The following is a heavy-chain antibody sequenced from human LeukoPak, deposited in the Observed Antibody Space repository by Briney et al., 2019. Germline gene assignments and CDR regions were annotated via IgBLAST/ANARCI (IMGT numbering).Heavy chain of an antibody. Sequence: PSQTLSLTCTVSGGSISSGDYYWSWIRQPPGKGLEWIGYIYYSGSTYYNPSLKSRVTISVDTSKNQFSLKLSSVTAADTAVYYCARYRSGGSHQRTLFGYWGQGTLVTVSS. CDR3: ARYRSGGSHQRTLFGY. CDR1: GGSISSGDYY. CDR2: IYYSGST. D-gene: IGHD2-15*01. J-gene: IGHJ4*02. V-gene: IGHV4-30-4*01.